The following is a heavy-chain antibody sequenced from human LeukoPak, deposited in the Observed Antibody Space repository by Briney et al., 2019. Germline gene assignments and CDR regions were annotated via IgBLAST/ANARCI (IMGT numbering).Heavy chain of an antibody. CDR2: ISGGGGST. CDR1: GFTFTGYS. CDR3: AKVSGGGLYYDGMDV. Sequence: GGSLRLSCAASGFTFTGYSMNWVRQAPGKGLEWVSTISGGGGSTYYADSVKGRFTISRDSSKNTLYLQMNSLRAEDTAVYYCAKVSGGGLYYDGMDVWGQGTTVTVSS. V-gene: IGHV3-23*01. J-gene: IGHJ6*02. D-gene: IGHD1-14*01.